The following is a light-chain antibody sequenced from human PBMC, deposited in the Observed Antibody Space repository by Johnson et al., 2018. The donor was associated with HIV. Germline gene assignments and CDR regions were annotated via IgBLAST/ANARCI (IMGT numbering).Light chain of an antibody. CDR1: NSNIDNNY. J-gene: IGLJ1*01. Sequence: QSVLTQPPSVSAAPGQKVTISCSGNNSNIDNNYFSWYQQLPGTAPKLLIYDNHRRPLGIPDRFSGSKSGTSATLDITGLQPGDEADYYCGTWDSGLSTGYVFGTGTKVTVL. CDR2: DNH. CDR3: GTWDSGLSTGYV. V-gene: IGLV1-51*01.